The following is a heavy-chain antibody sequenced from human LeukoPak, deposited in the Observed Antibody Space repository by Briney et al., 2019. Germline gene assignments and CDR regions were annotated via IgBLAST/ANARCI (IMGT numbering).Heavy chain of an antibody. Sequence: GGSLRLSCAASGFTFSSFAMNWVRQAPGKGLEWVSRISGNGGSTYYADSVKGRFTISRDKFKNTLYLQMNSLRAEDTAVYYCAKVSLPGYNSGAHFDYWGPGTLVSVSS. CDR2: ISGNGGST. CDR3: AKVSLPGYNSGAHFDY. D-gene: IGHD5-24*01. CDR1: GFTFSSFA. J-gene: IGHJ4*02. V-gene: IGHV3-23*01.